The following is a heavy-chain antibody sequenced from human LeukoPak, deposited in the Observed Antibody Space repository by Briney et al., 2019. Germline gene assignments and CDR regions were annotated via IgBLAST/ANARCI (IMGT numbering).Heavy chain of an antibody. CDR2: IKSKTDGGTT. V-gene: IGHV3-15*01. D-gene: IGHD2-21*02. Sequence: GGSLRLSCTASGFTFSHAWMTWVRQAPGKGLEWVGRIKSKTDGGTTDYAAPVKGRFTISRDDSKNTLYLQMNSLKTEDTAVYYCTLTTENCGGDCQSRHWGQGTLVTVSS. J-gene: IGHJ4*02. CDR1: GFTFSHAW. CDR3: TLTTENCGGDCQSRH.